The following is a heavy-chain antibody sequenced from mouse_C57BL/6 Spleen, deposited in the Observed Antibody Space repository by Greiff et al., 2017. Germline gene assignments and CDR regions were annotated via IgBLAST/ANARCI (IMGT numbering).Heavy chain of an antibody. D-gene: IGHD1-1*01. CDR3: ARSPYFTNIFDY. CDR1: GYTFTDYN. CDR2: IHPYNGGT. Sequence: VQLMQSGPELVKPGASVKIPCKASGYTFTDYNMDWVKQSHGKSLEWIGDIHPYNGGTISNQKFKGKATLTVEKSSSTAYMELRRLTSEDTAVYYCARSPYFTNIFDYWGQGTTLTVSS. V-gene: IGHV1-18*01. J-gene: IGHJ2*01.